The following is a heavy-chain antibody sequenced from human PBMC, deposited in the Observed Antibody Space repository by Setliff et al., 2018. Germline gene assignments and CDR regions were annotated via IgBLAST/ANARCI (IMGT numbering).Heavy chain of an antibody. CDR1: GGTFTYYY. D-gene: IGHD1-26*01. CDR3: ARETTFEEGGRYFSYYFDY. J-gene: IGHJ4*02. V-gene: IGHV4-34*01. CDR2: ITHTGTTGST. Sequence: PSETLSLTCAASGGTFTYYYWTWIRQSPAKGLEWIGEITHTGTTGSTKYNPSLKSRVTMSVDTSKNHVSLKLSSVTAADTAVYYCARETTFEEGGRYFSYYFDYWGQGTLVTVSS.